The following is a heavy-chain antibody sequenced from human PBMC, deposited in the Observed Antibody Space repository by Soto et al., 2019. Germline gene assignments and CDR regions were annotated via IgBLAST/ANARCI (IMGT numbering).Heavy chain of an antibody. V-gene: IGHV4-39*01. Sequence: QLQLQESGPGLVKPSETLSLTCTVSGGSISSSSYYWGWIRQPPGKGLEWIGSIYYSGSTYYNPFLKSRVTISVDTSKNQFSLKLSSVTAADTAVYYCARPHGYYYDSSGYYWADAFDIWGQGTMVTVSS. CDR2: IYYSGST. CDR1: GGSISSSSYY. D-gene: IGHD3-22*01. J-gene: IGHJ3*02. CDR3: ARPHGYYYDSSGYYWADAFDI.